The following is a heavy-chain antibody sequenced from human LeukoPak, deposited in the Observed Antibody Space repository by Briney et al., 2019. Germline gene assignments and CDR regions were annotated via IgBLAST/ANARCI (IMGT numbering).Heavy chain of an antibody. CDR2: IIPMFGTV. CDR1: GGTFSSYG. J-gene: IGHJ6*03. D-gene: IGHD1-1*01. CDR3: ARAIHGVYRIMEGVDNDRYYYMDV. V-gene: IGHV1-69*13. Sequence: ASVKVSCKASGGTFSSYGVSWVRQAPGQGLEWMGGIIPMFGTVKYAHKFQDRVTITADESTNTAYLEVNSLRSEDTAVYHCARAIHGVYRIMEGVDNDRYYYMDVWGKGITVTVSS.